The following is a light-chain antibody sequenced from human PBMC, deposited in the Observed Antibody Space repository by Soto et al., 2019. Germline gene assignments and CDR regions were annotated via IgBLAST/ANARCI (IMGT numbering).Light chain of an antibody. V-gene: IGKV1-5*01. CDR2: HDS. CDR3: QQYYMYSYT. Sequence: DIQMTQPSTLSASVGDRVTLHCRASQSISTYLAWYQQKPGKAPKVLIYHDSNLESGVPSRFSGGGSGTEFTLTISSLQPDDFATYYCQQYYMYSYTFGQGTKLDIK. CDR1: QSISTY. J-gene: IGKJ2*01.